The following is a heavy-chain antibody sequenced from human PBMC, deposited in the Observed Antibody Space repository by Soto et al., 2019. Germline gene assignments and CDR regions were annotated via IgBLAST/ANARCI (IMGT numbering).Heavy chain of an antibody. J-gene: IGHJ5*02. V-gene: IGHV4-30-2*01. CDR2: IYHSGST. CDR1: GGSFSSGGYS. Sequence: SSETLSLTCAVSGGSFSSGGYSWSWIRQPPGKGLEWIGYIYHSGSTYYNPSLKSRVTISVDTSKNQLSLEMNSVTAADTAVYYCARESSGNHNHNWFDPWGLGTLVTVSS. CDR3: ARESSGNHNHNWFDP. D-gene: IGHD1-20*01.